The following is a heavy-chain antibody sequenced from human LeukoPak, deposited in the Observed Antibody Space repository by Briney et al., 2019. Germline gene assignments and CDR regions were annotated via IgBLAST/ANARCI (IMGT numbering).Heavy chain of an antibody. V-gene: IGHV1-24*01. CDR2: FDPEDGET. D-gene: IGHD3-10*01. Sequence: GASVKVSFKVSGYALTELSMPWGRQGQGKGLEWKGGFDPEDGETIYAQKFQGRVTMTEDTSTDPAYMELSSLRSEDTGVYYCSTVNAAMLRGVIPLDYWGQGTLVTVSS. CDR1: GYALTELS. CDR3: STVNAAMLRGVIPLDY. J-gene: IGHJ4*02.